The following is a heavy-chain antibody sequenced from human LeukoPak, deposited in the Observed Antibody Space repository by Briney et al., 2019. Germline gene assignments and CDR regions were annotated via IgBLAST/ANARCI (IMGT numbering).Heavy chain of an antibody. D-gene: IGHD3-3*01. CDR1: GFTFSSFW. Sequence: GGSLRLSCAASGFTFSSFWMSWVRQAPGKGLEWVANIKKDGSQKYYVDSVEGRFTISRDNAKNSLYLQMDSVRVDDTAVYYCTRVFGGYDVSDYWGQGTLVTVSS. J-gene: IGHJ4*02. CDR2: IKKDGSQK. CDR3: TRVFGGYDVSDY. V-gene: IGHV3-7*03.